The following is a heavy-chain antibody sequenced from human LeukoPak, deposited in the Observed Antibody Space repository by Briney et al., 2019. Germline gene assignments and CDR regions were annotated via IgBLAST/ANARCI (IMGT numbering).Heavy chain of an antibody. Sequence: GGSLRLSCAASGFTFSSYAVHWVRQAPGKGLEWVAVISYDGSNKYYADSVKGRFTISRDNSENTLYLQMNSLRAEDTAVYYCARGRGVNYYDSSGYPFDYWGQGTLVTVSS. CDR1: GFTFSSYA. J-gene: IGHJ4*02. CDR3: ARGRGVNYYDSSGYPFDY. V-gene: IGHV3-30-3*01. D-gene: IGHD3-22*01. CDR2: ISYDGSNK.